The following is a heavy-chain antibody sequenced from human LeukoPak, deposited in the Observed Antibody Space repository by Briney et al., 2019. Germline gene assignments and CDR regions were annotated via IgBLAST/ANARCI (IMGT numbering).Heavy chain of an antibody. Sequence: PGGSLRLSCTVSGFTVSSNSMSWVRQAPGKGLEWVSFIYSDNTHYSDSVKGRFTISRDNSKNTLYLQMNSLRAEDTAIYYCAKDLGGAMIVVVGGQGTLVTVSS. J-gene: IGHJ4*02. V-gene: IGHV3-53*01. D-gene: IGHD3-22*01. CDR3: AKDLGGAMIVVV. CDR1: GFTVSSNS. CDR2: IYSDNT.